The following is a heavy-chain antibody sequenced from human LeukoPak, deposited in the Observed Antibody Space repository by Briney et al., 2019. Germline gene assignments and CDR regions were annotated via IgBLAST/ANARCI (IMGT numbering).Heavy chain of an antibody. CDR3: ARLYDSSGYYPHFDY. V-gene: IGHV3-9*01. D-gene: IGHD3-22*01. J-gene: IGHJ4*02. Sequence: GGSLRLSCAASGFTFDDYAMHWVRQAPGKGLEWVSGISWSSGSIGYADSVKGRFTISRDNAKNSLYLQMNSLRAEDTAVYYCARLYDSSGYYPHFDYWGQGTLVTVSS. CDR2: ISWSSGSI. CDR1: GFTFDDYA.